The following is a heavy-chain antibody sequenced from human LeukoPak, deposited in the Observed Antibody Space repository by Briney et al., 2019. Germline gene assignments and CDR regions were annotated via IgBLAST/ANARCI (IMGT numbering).Heavy chain of an antibody. V-gene: IGHV3-23*01. J-gene: IGHJ4*02. D-gene: IGHD6-19*01. CDR3: ASTPSQWRFVDDY. CDR1: GLIFSNYA. CDR2: ISGSGANT. Sequence: GGSLRLSCAASGLIFSNYAMTWVRQAPGKGPEWVSAISGSGANTYYADSVKGRFTISRDNSKNTLYLQMNSLRAEDTAVYYCASTPSQWRFVDDYWGQGTLVTVSS.